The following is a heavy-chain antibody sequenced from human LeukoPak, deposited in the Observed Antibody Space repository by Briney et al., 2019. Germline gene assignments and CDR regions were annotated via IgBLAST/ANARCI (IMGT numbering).Heavy chain of an antibody. CDR3: AKRVPYYNSGAYPLFDY. V-gene: IGHV3-23*01. CDR2: INGGGGST. CDR1: EFTISTYA. J-gene: IGHJ4*02. Sequence: DPGGSLRLSCAASEFTISTYAMHWVRQAPGKGLEWVSGINGGGGSTYYADSVKGRFTISRDNSKNTLYLQMNSLRAEDTAVYYCAKRVPYYNSGAYPLFDYWGQGTLVTVSS. D-gene: IGHD3-22*01.